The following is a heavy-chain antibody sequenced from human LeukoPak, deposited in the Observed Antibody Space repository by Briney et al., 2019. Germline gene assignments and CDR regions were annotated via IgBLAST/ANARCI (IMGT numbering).Heavy chain of an antibody. Sequence: PSETLSLTCTVSGGSISSYDWSWIRQPAGKGLEWVALFYTGGTANYNPFFKSRVTMSLETSKNQFSLKLRSVTAADTAVYFCAKERQVAGSNWFDPWGQGTLVTVSS. V-gene: IGHV4-4*07. CDR1: GGSISSYD. CDR2: FYTGGTA. J-gene: IGHJ5*02. D-gene: IGHD2-15*01. CDR3: AKERQVAGSNWFDP.